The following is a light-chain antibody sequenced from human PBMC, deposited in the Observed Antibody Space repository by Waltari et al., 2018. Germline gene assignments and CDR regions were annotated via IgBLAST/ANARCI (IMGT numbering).Light chain of an antibody. Sequence: QSALTQAASVSGSPGQPITISCTGTSSDGGGYNYVLWYQQHPGKAPKLIIYDVSNRPSGVSNRFSGSKSGNTASLTISGLQAEDEADYYCNSYASSNTRVFGGGTKLTVL. CDR2: DVS. CDR1: SSDGGGYNY. CDR3: NSYASSNTRV. J-gene: IGLJ3*02. V-gene: IGLV2-14*03.